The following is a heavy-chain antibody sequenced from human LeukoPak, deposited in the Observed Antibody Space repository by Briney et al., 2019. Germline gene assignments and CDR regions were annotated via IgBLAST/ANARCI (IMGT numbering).Heavy chain of an antibody. CDR1: GYSFNDYA. V-gene: IGHV1-3*01. CDR3: ARSIWYNRQYYFDS. D-gene: IGHD6-13*01. CDR2: INGGNGKT. Sequence: ASVKVSCKASGYSFNDYAMQWVRQAPGQRLEWMGWINGGNGKTKYSGKFQGRVTSTRDQSATTAYMDLSSLRSEDTAVYYCARSIWYNRQYYFDSWGQGTLVTVSS. J-gene: IGHJ4*02.